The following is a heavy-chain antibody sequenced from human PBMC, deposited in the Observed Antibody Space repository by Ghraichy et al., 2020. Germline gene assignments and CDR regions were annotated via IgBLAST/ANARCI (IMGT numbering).Heavy chain of an antibody. J-gene: IGHJ6*03. Sequence: GESLNISCAASGFTVSSNYMSWVRQAPGKGLEWVSVIYSGGSTYYADSVKGRFTISRDNSKNTLYLQMNSLRAEDTAVYYCARELFGSGKNYYYYYMDVWGKGTTVTVSS. CDR1: GFTVSSNY. D-gene: IGHD3-10*01. CDR2: IYSGGST. V-gene: IGHV3-53*01. CDR3: ARELFGSGKNYYYYYMDV.